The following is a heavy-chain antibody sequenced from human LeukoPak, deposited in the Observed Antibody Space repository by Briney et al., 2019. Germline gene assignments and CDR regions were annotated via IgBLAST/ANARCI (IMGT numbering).Heavy chain of an antibody. J-gene: IGHJ3*02. D-gene: IGHD2-21*01. CDR3: ARGISGGFDI. Sequence: ASVKVSCKASGYIPTAYDLHWVRQAPGQGLEWMGRIIPNSGATNYAQNFQGRVTLTRDTSISTAYMELSRLSPDDTAVYYCARGISGGFDIWGQGTMVTVSS. CDR2: IIPNSGAT. V-gene: IGHV1-2*06. CDR1: GYIPTAYD.